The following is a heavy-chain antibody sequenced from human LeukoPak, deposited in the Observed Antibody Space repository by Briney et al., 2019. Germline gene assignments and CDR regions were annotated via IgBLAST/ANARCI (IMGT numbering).Heavy chain of an antibody. V-gene: IGHV3-23*01. CDR3: AKEWRAYSSGWYIDY. CDR2: LSGSGRST. Sequence: GGSLRLSCAASGFTFSSYAMSWVRQAPGKGLEWVSALSGSGRSTYYADSVKGRFTISRDNSKNTLYLQMNSLRSEETAVYYCAKEWRAYSSGWYIDYWGQGTLVTVSS. CDR1: GFTFSSYA. J-gene: IGHJ4*02. D-gene: IGHD6-19*01.